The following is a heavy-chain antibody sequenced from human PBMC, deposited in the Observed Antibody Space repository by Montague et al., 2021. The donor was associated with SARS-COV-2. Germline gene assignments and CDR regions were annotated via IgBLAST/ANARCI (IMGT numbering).Heavy chain of an antibody. CDR3: AHSRGILTGYYLTWYFDL. J-gene: IGHJ2*01. CDR1: GFSLSTSGVG. Sequence: PALVKPTQTLTLTCTFSGFSLSTSGVGVGWIRQPPGKALEWLALIYWDDDKRYSPSLKSRLTITKDTSKNQVVLTMTNMDPVDTATYYCAHSRGILTGYYLTWYFDLWGRGTLVTVSS. V-gene: IGHV2-5*02. CDR2: IYWDDDK. D-gene: IGHD3-9*01.